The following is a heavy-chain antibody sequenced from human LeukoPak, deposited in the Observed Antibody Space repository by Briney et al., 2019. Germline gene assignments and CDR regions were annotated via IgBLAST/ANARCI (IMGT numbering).Heavy chain of an antibody. J-gene: IGHJ4*02. CDR2: ISYGGSYK. Sequence: GGSLRLSCAASEFTFSTYGMHWVRQAPGKGLEWVAVISYGGSYKFYADSVKGRFTISRDNSKSTLYLQVNSLRAEDTAVYYCAKDRYSGLNTIDYWGQGTLVTVSS. D-gene: IGHD6-13*01. CDR1: EFTFSTYG. V-gene: IGHV3-30*18. CDR3: AKDRYSGLNTIDY.